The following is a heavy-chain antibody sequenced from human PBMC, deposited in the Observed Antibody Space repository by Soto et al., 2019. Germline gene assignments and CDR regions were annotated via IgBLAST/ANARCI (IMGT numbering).Heavy chain of an antibody. J-gene: IGHJ6*02. CDR3: ARRDQIAYYYGMDV. CDR2: INSDGSIT. CDR1: AFTFSNYW. V-gene: IGHV3-74*01. D-gene: IGHD2-21*01. Sequence: GGSLRLSCAASAFTFSNYWMNWVRQAPGKGPVWVSRINSDGSITGYADSVKGRFTISRDNAKNTLYLQMNSLSAEDTAVYYCARRDQIAYYYGMDVWGQGTTVTVSS.